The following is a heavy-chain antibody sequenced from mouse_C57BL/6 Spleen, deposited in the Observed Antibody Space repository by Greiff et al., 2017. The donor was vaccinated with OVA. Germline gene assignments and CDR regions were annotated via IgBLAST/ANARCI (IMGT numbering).Heavy chain of an antibody. Sequence: EVKLQESVAELVRPGASVKLSCTASGFNIKNTYMHWVKQRPEQGLEWIGRIDPANGNTKYAPKFQGKATITADTSSNTAYLQLSSLTSEDTAIYYCAKGIYYGEAWFAYWGQGTLVTVSA. CDR1: GFNIKNTY. J-gene: IGHJ3*01. D-gene: IGHD2-13*01. CDR3: AKGIYYGEAWFAY. CDR2: IDPANGNT. V-gene: IGHV14-3*01.